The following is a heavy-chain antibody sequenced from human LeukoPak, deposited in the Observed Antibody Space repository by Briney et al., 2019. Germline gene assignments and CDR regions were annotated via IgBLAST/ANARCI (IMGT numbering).Heavy chain of an antibody. CDR3: ARDRRQQLALGY. D-gene: IGHD6-13*01. V-gene: IGHV4-39*07. CDR2: IYYSGST. Sequence: SETLSLTCTVSGGSISSSSYYWGWIRQPPGTGLEWIGSIYYSGSTYYNPSLKSRVTISVDTSKNQFSLKLSSVTAADTAVYYCARDRRQQLALGYWGQGTLVTVSS. CDR1: GGSISSSSYY. J-gene: IGHJ4*02.